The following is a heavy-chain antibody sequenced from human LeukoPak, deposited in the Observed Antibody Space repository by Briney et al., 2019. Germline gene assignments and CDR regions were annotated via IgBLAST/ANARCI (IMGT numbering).Heavy chain of an antibody. CDR1: GGSISSFY. CDR2: IYFTGST. V-gene: IGHV4-4*09. CDR3: AKRFGSDNCAFDF. J-gene: IGHJ4*02. Sequence: SETLSLTCTVSGGSISSFYWSWIRQPPGKGLEWIGYIYFTGSTNYNPSFKSRVTMSVDTSKNQFSLKVSSVTAADTAVYYCAKRFGSDNCAFDFWGQGTLVTVSS. D-gene: IGHD1-1*01.